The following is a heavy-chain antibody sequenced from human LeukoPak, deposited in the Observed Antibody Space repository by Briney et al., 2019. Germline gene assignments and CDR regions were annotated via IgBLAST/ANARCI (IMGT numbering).Heavy chain of an antibody. CDR1: GFTFSSYG. J-gene: IGHJ4*02. V-gene: IGHV3-30*03. CDR2: ISFDGSKK. D-gene: IGHD2-15*01. CDR3: ARTVVAFDY. Sequence: PGGSLRLSCAASGFTFSSYGIHWVRQAPGKGLEWVAVISFDGSKKYYADSVKGRFTISRDNAKNSLYLQMNSLRAEDTAVYYCARTVVAFDYWGQGTLVTVSS.